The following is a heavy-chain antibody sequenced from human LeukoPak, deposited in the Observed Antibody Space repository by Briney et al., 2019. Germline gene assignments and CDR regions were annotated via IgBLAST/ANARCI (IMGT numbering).Heavy chain of an antibody. J-gene: IGHJ5*02. CDR1: GYTLTELS. V-gene: IGHV1-24*01. D-gene: IGHD3-22*01. CDR2: FDPEDGET. Sequence: ASVKVSCKVSGYTLTELSMHWVRQAPGKGLEWMGGFDPEDGETIYAQKFQGRVTMTEDTSKDTAYMELSSLRSEDTAVYYCATEFGYPQTNWFDPWGQGTLVTVSS. CDR3: ATEFGYPQTNWFDP.